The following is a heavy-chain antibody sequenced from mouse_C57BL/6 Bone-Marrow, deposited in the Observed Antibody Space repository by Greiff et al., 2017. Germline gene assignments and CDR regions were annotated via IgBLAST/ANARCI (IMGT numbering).Heavy chain of an antibody. J-gene: IGHJ2*01. CDR1: GYTFTSYW. D-gene: IGHD2-4*01. CDR3: ARWGDYEDY. V-gene: IGHV1-64*01. Sequence: VQLQQPGAELVKPGASVKLSCKASGYTFTSYWMHWVKQRPGQGLEWIGMIHPNSGSTNYNEKFKGKATLTVDKSSSTAYMQLSSLTSEDSAVYYCARWGDYEDYWGQGTTLTVSS. CDR2: IHPNSGST.